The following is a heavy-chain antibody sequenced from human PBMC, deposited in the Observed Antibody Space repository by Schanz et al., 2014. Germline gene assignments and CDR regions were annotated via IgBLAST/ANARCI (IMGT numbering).Heavy chain of an antibody. Sequence: QVQLQVSGQGLVQPSGTLSLTCAVSGDSISSSNWWTWVRQSLGKGLEWIGEIYHSGSTNYNPSLQSRVTMSVDKSKKQLCLKLTSVTAADTAVYYCAREHVSGSVDYWGQGALVTVSS. V-gene: IGHV4-4*02. CDR2: IYHSGST. CDR3: AREHVSGSVDY. CDR1: GDSISSSNW. J-gene: IGHJ4*02. D-gene: IGHD1-26*01.